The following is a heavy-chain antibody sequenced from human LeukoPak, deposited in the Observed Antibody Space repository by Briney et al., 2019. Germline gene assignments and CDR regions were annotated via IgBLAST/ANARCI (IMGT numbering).Heavy chain of an antibody. V-gene: IGHV4-34*01. D-gene: IGHD3-10*01. CDR3: ARERDGEYGDY. J-gene: IGHJ4*02. Sequence: SETLSLTCAVYGGSFSGYYWSWIRQPPGKGLEWIGEINHSGSTNYNPSLKSRVTMSVDTSKNQFSLKLSSVTAADTAVYYCARERDGEYGDYWGQGTLVAVSS. CDR1: GGSFSGYY. CDR2: INHSGST.